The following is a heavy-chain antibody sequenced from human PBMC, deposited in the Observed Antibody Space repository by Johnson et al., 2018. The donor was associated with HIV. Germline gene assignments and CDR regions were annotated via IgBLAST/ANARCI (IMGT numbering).Heavy chain of an antibody. CDR1: GFIFSDYY. CDR2: ISSSGRTI. D-gene: IGHD1-7*01. Sequence: QVQLVESGGDLVKPGGSLRLSCAASGFIFSDYYMTWIRQAPGKGLESISYISSSGRTIYYADSVKGRFTMSRDNAKKSLYLQMNSLRAEDTAVYYCAKDQWYNWNYVSPDAFDIWGQGTMVTVSS. V-gene: IGHV3-11*04. J-gene: IGHJ3*02. CDR3: AKDQWYNWNYVSPDAFDI.